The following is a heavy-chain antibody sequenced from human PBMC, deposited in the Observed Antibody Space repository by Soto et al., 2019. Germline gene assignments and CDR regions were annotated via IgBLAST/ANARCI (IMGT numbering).Heavy chain of an antibody. V-gene: IGHV1-3*01. CDR3: AKSLLFVDHGCMDA. Sequence: ASVKVSCKASGYTFTSYAMHWVRQAPGQRLEWMGWINAGNGNTKYSQKFQGRVTITRDTSTSTAYMELTSLRPEDTAVYYCAKSLLFVDHGCMDAWGKGTTVTVS. D-gene: IGHD2-21*01. J-gene: IGHJ6*04. CDR1: GYTFTSYA. CDR2: INAGNGNT.